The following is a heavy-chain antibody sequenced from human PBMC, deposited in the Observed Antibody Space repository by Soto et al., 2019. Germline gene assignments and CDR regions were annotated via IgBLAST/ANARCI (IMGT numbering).Heavy chain of an antibody. D-gene: IGHD5-12*01. J-gene: IGHJ6*02. CDR3: ASSFPIHAWHYGMDV. CDR2: ISWDGGST. V-gene: IGHV3-43*01. Sequence: TGGSLRLSCAASGFTFDDYTMHWVRQAPGKGLEWVSLISWDGGSTYYADSVKGRFTISRDNSKNSLYLQLNSLRTEDTALSYCASSFPIHAWHYGMDVWGQGTTVTVSS. CDR1: GFTFDDYT.